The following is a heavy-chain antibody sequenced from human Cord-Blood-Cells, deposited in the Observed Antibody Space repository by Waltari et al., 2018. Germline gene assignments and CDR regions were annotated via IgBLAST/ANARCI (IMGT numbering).Heavy chain of an antibody. CDR2: SIPIPDVA. J-gene: IGHJ5*02. CDR3: AGDYCSGGSCYWFDP. V-gene: IGHV1-69*10. Sequence: QVQLVQSGAEVKKPGSSVKVSCKASGGTFSSYAISWVRRAPGEGLEWMGGSIPIPDVANDAQKYQGRVTITADKSTSTAYMELSSLRSEDTAVYYCAGDYCSGGSCYWFDPWGQGTLVTVSS. D-gene: IGHD2-15*01. CDR1: GGTFSSYA.